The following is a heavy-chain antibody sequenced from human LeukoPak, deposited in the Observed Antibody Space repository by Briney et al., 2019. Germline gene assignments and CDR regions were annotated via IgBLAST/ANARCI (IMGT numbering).Heavy chain of an antibody. Sequence: SETLSLTCTVSGGSISSYYWSWIRQPPGKGLEWIGRFYTSGSTNYNPSLKSRVTISVDPSKNQFSLKLSSVTAADTAVYYCAREGSTMVRGAMDVWGKGTTVTVSS. CDR3: AREGSTMVRGAMDV. D-gene: IGHD3-10*01. CDR1: GGSISSYY. CDR2: FYTSGST. V-gene: IGHV4-4*08. J-gene: IGHJ6*03.